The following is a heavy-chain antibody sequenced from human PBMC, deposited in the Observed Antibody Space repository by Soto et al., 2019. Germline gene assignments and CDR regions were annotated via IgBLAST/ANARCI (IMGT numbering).Heavy chain of an antibody. D-gene: IGHD5-12*01. CDR3: ASGRPLDSGYDLGDY. V-gene: IGHV1-69*01. J-gene: IGHJ4*02. CDR1: GGTFSSYA. Sequence: QVKLVQSGAEVKQPGSSVKVSCKASGGTFSSYAISWVRQAPGQGLEWMGGIIPIFGTANYAQKFQGRVTITADESTSTGYMELSSLRSEDTAVYYCASGRPLDSGYDLGDYWGQGTLVTVSS. CDR2: IIPIFGTA.